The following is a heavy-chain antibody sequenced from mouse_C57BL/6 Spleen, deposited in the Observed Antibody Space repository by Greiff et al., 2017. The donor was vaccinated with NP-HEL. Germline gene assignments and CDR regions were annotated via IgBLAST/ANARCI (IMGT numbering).Heavy chain of an antibody. V-gene: IGHV1-42*01. Sequence: EVQLQQSGPELVKPGASVKISCKASGYSFTGYYMNWVKQSPEKSLEWIGEINPSTGGTTYNQKFKAKATLTVDKSSSTAYVQLKSLTSEDSAVYYCARNYGSSYDYAMDYWGQGTSVTVSS. CDR3: ARNYGSSYDYAMDY. CDR2: INPSTGGT. D-gene: IGHD1-1*01. J-gene: IGHJ4*01. CDR1: GYSFTGYY.